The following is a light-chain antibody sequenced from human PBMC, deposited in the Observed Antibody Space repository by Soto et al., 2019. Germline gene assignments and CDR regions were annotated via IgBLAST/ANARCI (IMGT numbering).Light chain of an antibody. V-gene: IGKV3-15*01. CDR2: GAS. CDR3: QEYNTWPLYT. J-gene: IGKJ2*01. CDR1: QSVSSN. Sequence: EIVMTQSPATLSVSPGERATLSCRASQSVSSNLAWYQQKPGQPPRLLIYGASTRTTGIPARFSGSGSGTEFTLTISSLQSEDLAVYYCQEYNTWPLYTFGQGTKVEIK.